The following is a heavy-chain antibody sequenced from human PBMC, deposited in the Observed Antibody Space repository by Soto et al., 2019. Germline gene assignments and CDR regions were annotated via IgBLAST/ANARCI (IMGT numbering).Heavy chain of an antibody. D-gene: IGHD6-13*01. CDR2: IHFSGST. CDR1: GVSISSGTYY. V-gene: IGHV4-31*03. Sequence: SETLSLTCTVSGVSISSGTYYWAWIRQHPGKGLEWIGYIHFSGSTYYNPSLKSRVSMSVDTSRNQFSLKVVSVTAADTAVYYCARASGSWDVLDHWGQGTLVTVSS. CDR3: ARASGSWDVLDH. J-gene: IGHJ1*01.